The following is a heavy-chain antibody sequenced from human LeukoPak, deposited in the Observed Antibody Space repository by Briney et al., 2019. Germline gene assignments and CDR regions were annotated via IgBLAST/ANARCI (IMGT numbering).Heavy chain of an antibody. CDR2: INPIGGGT. J-gene: IGHJ4*02. CDR3: ARYGPYRSSWSYDY. D-gene: IGHD6-13*01. CDR1: GYTFTGYY. V-gene: IGHV1-46*01. Sequence: ASVRVSCKPSGYTFTGYYMHWVRQAPGQGLEWMGIINPIGGGTSYAQKFQGRVTMTRDTSTSTVYMELSSLRSEDTAVYYCARYGPYRSSWSYDYWGEGTLVTVSS.